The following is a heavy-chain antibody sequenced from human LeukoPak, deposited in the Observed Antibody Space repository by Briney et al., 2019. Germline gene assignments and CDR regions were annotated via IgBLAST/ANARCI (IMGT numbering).Heavy chain of an antibody. J-gene: IGHJ4*02. V-gene: IGHV1-69*01. CDR2: IIPIFGTA. Sequence: SVKVSCKASGGTFSSYAISWVRQAHGQGLEWMGGIIPIFGTANYAQTFQGRVTITAAESTRTAYMELSSLTSEDTAVYYCARAGYTSGWYTDYWGQGTLVTVSS. CDR3: ARAGYTSGWYTDY. D-gene: IGHD6-19*01. CDR1: GGTFSSYA.